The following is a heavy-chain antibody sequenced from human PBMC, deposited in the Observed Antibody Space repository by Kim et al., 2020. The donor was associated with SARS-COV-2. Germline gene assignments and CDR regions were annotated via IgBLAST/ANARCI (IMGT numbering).Heavy chain of an antibody. CDR2: INPNSGGT. CDR3: ARAGKILYNNWFDP. V-gene: IGHV1-2*02. Sequence: ASVKVSCKASGYTFTGYYMHWVRQAPGQGLEWMGWINPNSGGTNYAQKFQGRVTMTRDTSISTAYMELSRLRSDDTAVYYCARAGKILYNNWFDPWGQGTLVTVSS. CDR1: GYTFTGYY. D-gene: IGHD2-8*01. J-gene: IGHJ5*02.